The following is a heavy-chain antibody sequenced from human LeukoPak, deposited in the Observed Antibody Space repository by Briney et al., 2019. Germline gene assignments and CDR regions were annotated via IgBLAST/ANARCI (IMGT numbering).Heavy chain of an antibody. CDR3: AREDWYFDL. CDR1: GGSLTDYY. Sequence: SETLSLTCAVYGGSLTDYYWAWIRQPPGKGLEWIEEINHGGSTNYSPSLKSRVTISLDTSKNQFFLKLTSVTAADTAVYYCAREDWYFDLWGRGTLVTVSS. V-gene: IGHV4-34*01. CDR2: INHGGST. J-gene: IGHJ2*01.